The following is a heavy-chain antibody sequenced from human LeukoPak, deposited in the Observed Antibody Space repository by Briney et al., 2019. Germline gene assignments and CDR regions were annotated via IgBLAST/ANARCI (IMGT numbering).Heavy chain of an antibody. CDR1: GFTFSSYA. D-gene: IGHD6-19*01. CDR3: AKPKYTVAGSNFFDY. V-gene: IGHV3-23*01. Sequence: GGSLRLSCAASGFTFSSYAMSWVRQAPGKGLEWVSGISGNGGSTYYADSVKGRFTISRDNSKNTLHLQMNSLRAEDTAVYYCAKPKYTVAGSNFFDYWGQGTLVTVSS. CDR2: ISGNGGST. J-gene: IGHJ4*02.